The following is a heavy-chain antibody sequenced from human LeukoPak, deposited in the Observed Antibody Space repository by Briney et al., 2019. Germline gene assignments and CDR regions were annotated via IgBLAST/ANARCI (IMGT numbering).Heavy chain of an antibody. J-gene: IGHJ3*02. Sequence: ASVKVSCKASGGTFSSYAISWVRQAPGQGLEWMGRIIPIFGTANYAQKFLGRVTITTDESTSTAYMELSSLRSEDTAVYYCFCSGGSCYSKDAFDIWGQGTMVTVSS. CDR1: GGTFSSYA. CDR3: FCSGGSCYSKDAFDI. V-gene: IGHV1-69*05. D-gene: IGHD2-15*01. CDR2: IIPIFGTA.